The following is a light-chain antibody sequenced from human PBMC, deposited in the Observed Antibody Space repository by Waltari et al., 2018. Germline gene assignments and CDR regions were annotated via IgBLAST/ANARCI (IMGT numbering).Light chain of an antibody. CDR1: QNVDIY. CDR2: DAS. J-gene: IGKJ5*01. Sequence: ETVLTQSPATLSLSPGARATLSCRASQNVDIYLAWYQQKPGQAPRLLIYDASNRATGIPARFSGSGSGTDFTLTISSLEPEDFAVYYCQQRKNWPPLTFGQGTRLDIK. V-gene: IGKV3-11*01. CDR3: QQRKNWPPLT.